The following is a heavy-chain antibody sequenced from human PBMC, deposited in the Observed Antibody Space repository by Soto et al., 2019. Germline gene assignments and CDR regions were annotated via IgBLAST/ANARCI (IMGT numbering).Heavy chain of an antibody. Sequence: GTGPTPVNPTEAPTLTPIVSDFSLTKARKGVSLIRQPPRKAPEWLAHIVSNGGESYRTSLKSRLTISKDTSKSQVVLTMSNMDPVDTATYYCARLSALVLTGVYYFDYWGQGTQVTVSS. CDR1: DFSLTKARKG. CDR2: IVSNGGE. D-gene: IGHD3-9*01. V-gene: IGHV2-26*01. CDR3: ARLSALVLTGVYYFDY. J-gene: IGHJ4*02.